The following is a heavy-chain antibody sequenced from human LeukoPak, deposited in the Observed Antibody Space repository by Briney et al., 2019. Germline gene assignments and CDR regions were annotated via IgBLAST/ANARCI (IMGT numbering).Heavy chain of an antibody. J-gene: IGHJ4*02. V-gene: IGHV4-39*01. D-gene: IGHD6-13*01. CDR2: HYYNGVT. CDR1: GDSISSGSYL. CDR3: ARRQYGSSRADH. Sequence: AETLSLTCTVSGDSISSGSYLWGWIRLPPGKGLEWIGDHYYNGVTSYNPSLKSRVTISVDTSTNQFSLILTSVTAADTAVYYCARRQYGSSRADHWGQGTLVTVSS.